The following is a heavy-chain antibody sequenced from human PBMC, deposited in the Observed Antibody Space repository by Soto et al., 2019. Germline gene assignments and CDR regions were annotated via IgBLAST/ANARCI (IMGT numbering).Heavy chain of an antibody. Sequence: SETLSLTCTVSGGSISSGGYYWSWIRQHPGKGLEWIGYIYYSGSTYYNPSLKSRVTISVDTSKNQFSLKLSSVTAADTAVYYCARGGYITGLYWGQGTLVTVSS. V-gene: IGHV4-31*03. CDR2: IYYSGST. J-gene: IGHJ4*02. CDR1: GGSISSGGYY. CDR3: ARGGYITGLY. D-gene: IGHD1-20*01.